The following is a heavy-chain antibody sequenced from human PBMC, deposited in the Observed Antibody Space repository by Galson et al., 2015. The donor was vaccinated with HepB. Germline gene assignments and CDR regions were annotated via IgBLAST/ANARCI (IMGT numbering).Heavy chain of an antibody. V-gene: IGHV1-46*01. Sequence: QSGAEVKKPGESLKISCKASGYTFTSYYMHWVRQAPGQGLEWMGIINPSGGSTSYAQKFQGRVTMTSDTSTSTVYMELSSLRSEDTAVYYCASHSSSRTTYYYYYMDVWGKGTTVTVSS. D-gene: IGHD6-13*01. CDR2: INPSGGST. J-gene: IGHJ6*03. CDR1: GYTFTSYY. CDR3: ASHSSSRTTYYYYYMDV.